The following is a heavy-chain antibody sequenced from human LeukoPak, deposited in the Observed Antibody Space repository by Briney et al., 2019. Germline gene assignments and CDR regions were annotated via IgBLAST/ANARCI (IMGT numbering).Heavy chain of an antibody. D-gene: IGHD2-15*01. Sequence: GGSLRLSCAASGFTFSSYNMNWVRQAPGKGLEWVSSISSSSSYIYYADSVKGRFTISRDNAKDSLYLQMNSLRAEDTAVYYWARENSGGSIWWFAPGGKGTLVTVPS. CDR3: ARENSGGSIWWFAP. V-gene: IGHV3-21*04. J-gene: IGHJ5*02. CDR1: GFTFSSYN. CDR2: ISSSSSYI.